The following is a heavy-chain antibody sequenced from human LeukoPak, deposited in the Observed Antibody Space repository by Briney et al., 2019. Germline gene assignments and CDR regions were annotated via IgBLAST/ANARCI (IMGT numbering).Heavy chain of an antibody. J-gene: IGHJ5*02. CDR1: GFTFSSYV. D-gene: IGHD2-21*02. V-gene: IGHV3-23*01. CDR3: AKSGGDYA. CDR2: TSGSGGST. Sequence: PGGSLRLSCAASGFTFSSYVMSWVRQAPGKGLEWGSSTSGSGGSTYYADSVKGRFTISRDNSKNTLSLQMNSLRAEDTAVYYCAKSGGDYAWGQGTLVTISS.